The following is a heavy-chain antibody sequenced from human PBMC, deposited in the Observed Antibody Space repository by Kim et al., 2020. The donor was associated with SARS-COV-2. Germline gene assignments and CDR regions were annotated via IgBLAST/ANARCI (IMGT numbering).Heavy chain of an antibody. CDR2: IWYDGSNR. CDR3: ARDVSSWFDTFYYYYGMDV. V-gene: IGHV3-33*01. D-gene: IGHD6-13*01. J-gene: IGHJ6*02. Sequence: GGSLRLSCAASGFTFSSYGMHWVRQAPGKGLEWVAVIWYDGSNRYYADSVKDRVTISRDNSKNTLYLQMNSLRAEDTAVYYCARDVSSWFDTFYYYYGMDVWGQGTTVTVSS. CDR1: GFTFSSYG.